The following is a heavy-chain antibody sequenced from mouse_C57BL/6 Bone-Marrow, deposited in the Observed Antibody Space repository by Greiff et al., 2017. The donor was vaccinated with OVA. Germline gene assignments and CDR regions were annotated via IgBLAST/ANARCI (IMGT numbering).Heavy chain of an antibody. Sequence: EVQLQESGGGLVKPGGSLKLSCAASGFTFSSYAMSWVRQTPEKRLEWVATISDGGSYTYYPDNVKGRFTISRDNAKNNLYLQMSHLKSEDTAMYYCARVDGYGDYWGQGTTLTVSS. D-gene: IGHD2-2*01. CDR1: GFTFSSYA. CDR2: ISDGGSYT. CDR3: ARVDGYGDY. V-gene: IGHV5-4*01. J-gene: IGHJ2*01.